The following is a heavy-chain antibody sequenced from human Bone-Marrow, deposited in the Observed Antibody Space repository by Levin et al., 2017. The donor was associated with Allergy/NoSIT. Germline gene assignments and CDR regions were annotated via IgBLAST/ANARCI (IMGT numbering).Heavy chain of an antibody. CDR3: AHAGPMQKPFDY. D-gene: IGHD1-14*01. CDR1: GFSLSTSGVG. J-gene: IGHJ4*02. V-gene: IGHV2-5*02. CDR2: IYWDDDK. Sequence: SGPTLVKPTQTLTLTCTFSGFSLSTSGVGVGWIRQPPGKALEWLALIYWDDDKRYSPSLKSMLTITKDTSKNQVVLTMTNMDPVDTATYYCAHAGPMQKPFDYWGQGTLVTVSS.